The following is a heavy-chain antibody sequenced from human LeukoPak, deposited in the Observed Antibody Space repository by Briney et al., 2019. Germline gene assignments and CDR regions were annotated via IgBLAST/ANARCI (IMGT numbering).Heavy chain of an antibody. CDR2: IKQDGSEK. V-gene: IGHV3-7*05. CDR3: ARRGGSSWYNWFDP. CDR1: GFTFSNYW. Sequence: PGGSLRLSCAASGFTFSNYWMSWVRQAPGKGLEWGANIKQDGSEKYYVDSVKGRFTISRDNAKNSLYLQMNSLRAEDTAVYYCARRGGSSWYNWFDPWGQGTLVTVSS. J-gene: IGHJ5*02. D-gene: IGHD6-13*01.